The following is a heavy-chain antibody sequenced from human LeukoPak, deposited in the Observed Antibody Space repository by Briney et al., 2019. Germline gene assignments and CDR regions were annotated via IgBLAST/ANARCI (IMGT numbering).Heavy chain of an antibody. CDR3: ASHGTSRIIMTH. V-gene: IGHV4-59*08. D-gene: IGHD3-22*01. CDR2: VYSTGTT. CDR1: GGSISGYY. J-gene: IGHJ4*02. Sequence: PSQTLSLTCSVSGGSISGYYWSWIRQPPGKGLEWIGYVYSTGTTNYNPSLKSRVTISVDPSKNQFSLNLTSVTAADTAVYYCASHGTSRIIMTHWGQGSLVTVSS.